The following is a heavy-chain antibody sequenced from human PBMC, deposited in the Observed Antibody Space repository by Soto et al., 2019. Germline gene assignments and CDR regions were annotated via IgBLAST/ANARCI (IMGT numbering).Heavy chain of an antibody. CDR3: ARLLGYCSSTSCYTAWYFDL. V-gene: IGHV4-4*02. J-gene: IGHJ2*01. CDR2: IYHSGST. Sequence: SETLSLTCAVSGGSISSSNWWSWVRQPPGKGLEWIGEIYHSGSTNYNPSLKSRVTISVEKSKNQFSLKLSSVTAADTAVYYCARLLGYCSSTSCYTAWYFDLWGRGTLVTVSS. D-gene: IGHD2-2*02. CDR1: GGSISSSNW.